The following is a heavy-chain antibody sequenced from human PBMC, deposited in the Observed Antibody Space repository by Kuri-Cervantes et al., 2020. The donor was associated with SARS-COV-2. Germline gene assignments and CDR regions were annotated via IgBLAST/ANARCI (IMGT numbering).Heavy chain of an antibody. J-gene: IGHJ4*02. CDR3: ARFETGVSTTGTEN. D-gene: IGHD2-8*02. CDR1: GLTFSSYS. CDR2: ISSGSEYI. V-gene: IGHV3-21*01. Sequence: GESLKISCAASGLTFSSYSMNWVRQAPGKGLEWVSSISSGSEYILYADSAKGRFTISRDNAKNSLFLQMNSLRADDTAIYYCARFETGVSTTGTENWGQGTLVTVSS.